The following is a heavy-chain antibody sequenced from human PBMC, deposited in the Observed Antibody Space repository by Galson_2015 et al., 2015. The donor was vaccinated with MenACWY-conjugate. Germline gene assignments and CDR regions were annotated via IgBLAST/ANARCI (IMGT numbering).Heavy chain of an antibody. D-gene: IGHD2-15*01. CDR3: ARLTGRRCDS. Sequence: SVKVSCKASGYTFSGHYIHWVRQAAGQGLECLGGMNPNSGSAGYAQKFQGRVTMTRNTSITTAFLELSSLNSEDTAVYFCARLTGRRCDSWGQGTLVPVSS. V-gene: IGHV1-8*02. J-gene: IGHJ4*02. CDR2: MNPNSGSA. CDR1: GYTFSGHY.